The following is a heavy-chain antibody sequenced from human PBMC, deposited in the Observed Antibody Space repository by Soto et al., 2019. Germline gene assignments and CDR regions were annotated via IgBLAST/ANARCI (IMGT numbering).Heavy chain of an antibody. J-gene: IGHJ5*02. Sequence: QVQLVQSGAEVKKPGSSVKVSCKASGGTFSSYAISWVRQAPGQGLEWMGGIIPIFGTANYAQKFQGRVTIADEEYTSTAYMELSSLRSEDTAVYYCARDRIGVGATTAHWFDPWGQGTLVTVSS. CDR2: IIPIFGTA. CDR1: GGTFSSYA. V-gene: IGHV1-69*12. CDR3: ARDRIGVGATTAHWFDP. D-gene: IGHD1-26*01.